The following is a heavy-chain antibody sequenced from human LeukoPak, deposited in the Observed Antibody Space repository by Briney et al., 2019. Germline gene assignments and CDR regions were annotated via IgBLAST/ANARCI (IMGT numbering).Heavy chain of an antibody. Sequence: GRSLRLSCAASGFTFDDYAMHWVRQAPGKGLEWVSGISWNSGSIGYADSVKGRFTISRDNAKNSLYLQMNSLRAEDTALYYCANLFGENYYGSGSYGMDVWGQGTTVTVSS. CDR1: GFTFDDYA. V-gene: IGHV3-9*01. CDR2: ISWNSGSI. D-gene: IGHD3-10*01. J-gene: IGHJ6*02. CDR3: ANLFGENYYGSGSYGMDV.